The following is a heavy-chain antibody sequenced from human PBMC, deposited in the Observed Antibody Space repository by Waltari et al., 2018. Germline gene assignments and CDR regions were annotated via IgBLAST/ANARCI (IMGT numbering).Heavy chain of an antibody. CDR1: GYTFTSYD. J-gene: IGHJ4*02. CDR2: MNPNSGNT. Sequence: QVQLVQSGAEVKKPGASVKVSCKASGYTFTSYDINWVRQATGQGLEWMGWMNPNSGNTGYAQKFQGRVTMTRNTSISTAYMELSSLRSEDTAVYYCARGRGQWLVQTYYFDYWGQGTLVTVSS. CDR3: ARGRGQWLVQTYYFDY. V-gene: IGHV1-8*01. D-gene: IGHD6-19*01.